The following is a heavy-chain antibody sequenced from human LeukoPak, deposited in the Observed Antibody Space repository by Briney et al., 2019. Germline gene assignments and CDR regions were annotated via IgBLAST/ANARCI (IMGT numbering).Heavy chain of an antibody. CDR1: GYTLTELS. Sequence: VSVKVSCKVSGYTLTELSMHWVRQAPGKGLEWMGGFDPEDGETIYAQKFQGRVTMTEDTSTDTAYMELSSLRSEDTAVYYCATQTLHTAMAFDYWGQGTLVTVSS. D-gene: IGHD5-18*01. J-gene: IGHJ4*02. V-gene: IGHV1-24*01. CDR2: FDPEDGET. CDR3: ATQTLHTAMAFDY.